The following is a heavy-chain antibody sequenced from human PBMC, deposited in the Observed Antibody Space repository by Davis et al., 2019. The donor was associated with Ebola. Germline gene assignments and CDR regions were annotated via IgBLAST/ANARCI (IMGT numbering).Heavy chain of an antibody. CDR2: INSDGSSA. D-gene: IGHD3-22*01. V-gene: IGHV3-74*01. J-gene: IGHJ4*02. Sequence: GESLKISCAASGFTFNTFWMHWVRQVPGKGLVWVSRINSDGSSASYADSVKGRFTISRDNAKNTLYLQLSSLRLEDTAVYYCARDHVPFFYDTSAYHPLDYWGQGTLVTVSS. CDR3: ARDHVPFFYDTSAYHPLDY. CDR1: GFTFNTFW.